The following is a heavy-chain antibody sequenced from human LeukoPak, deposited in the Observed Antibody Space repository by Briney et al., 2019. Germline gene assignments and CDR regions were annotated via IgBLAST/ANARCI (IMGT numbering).Heavy chain of an antibody. D-gene: IGHD6-19*01. J-gene: IGHJ3*02. CDR2: IYSGGST. CDR1: GFTVSSNY. V-gene: IGHV3-66*01. CDR3: ARDPNIAVAGPGAFDI. Sequence: PGGSLRLSCAASGFTVSSNYMSWVRQAPGKGLEWVSVIYSGGSTYYADFVKGRFTISRDNSKNTLYLQMNSLRAEDTAVYYCARDPNIAVAGPGAFDIWGQGTMVTVSS.